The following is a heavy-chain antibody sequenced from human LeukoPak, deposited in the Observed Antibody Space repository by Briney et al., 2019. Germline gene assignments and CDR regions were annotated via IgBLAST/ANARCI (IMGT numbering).Heavy chain of an antibody. CDR3: ARLAAGGPSDY. Sequence: GGSLRLSCAASGLTVSNNYVGWVRQAPGKGLEWVSLIYSDTSSYADSVKGRFTISRDNSKNTVYLHMNSLRAEDMAVYYCARLAAGGPSDYWGQGALVTVSS. J-gene: IGHJ4*02. CDR2: IYSDTS. D-gene: IGHD6-13*01. CDR1: GLTVSNNY. V-gene: IGHV3-66*04.